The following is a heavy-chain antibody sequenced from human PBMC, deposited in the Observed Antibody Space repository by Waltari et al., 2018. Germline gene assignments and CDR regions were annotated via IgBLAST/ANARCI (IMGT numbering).Heavy chain of an antibody. Sequence: QVQLVESGGGVVQPGRSLRLSCAASGFTFSSYAVHWVRQAPGKGLEWVAVISYDGSNKYYADSVKGRFTISRDNSKNTLYLQMNSLRAEDTAVYYCVGSSSIAARPLRDWGQGTLVTVSS. CDR3: VGSSSIAARPLRD. CDR2: ISYDGSNK. CDR1: GFTFSSYA. V-gene: IGHV3-30-3*01. J-gene: IGHJ4*02. D-gene: IGHD6-6*01.